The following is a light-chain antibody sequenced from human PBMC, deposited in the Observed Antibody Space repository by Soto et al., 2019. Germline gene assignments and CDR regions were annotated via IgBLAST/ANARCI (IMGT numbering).Light chain of an antibody. Sequence: IVVSQSPATLSVSPGERATLSCRASQSVSSNLAWYQQKPGQAPRLLIYGASTRATGIPARFSGSGSGTEFTLTISSLQSEDFAVYYCQQYNNWLSWTFGQGTKVAIK. V-gene: IGKV3-15*01. CDR1: QSVSSN. CDR3: QQYNNWLSWT. J-gene: IGKJ1*01. CDR2: GAS.